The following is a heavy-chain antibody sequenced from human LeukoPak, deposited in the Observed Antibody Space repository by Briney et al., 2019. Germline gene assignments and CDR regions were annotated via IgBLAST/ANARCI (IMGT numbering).Heavy chain of an antibody. CDR1: GFTFSSYS. CDR3: ARGGFGYYDILTGYSNPFDY. Sequence: GGSLRLSCAASGFTFSSYSMIWVRQAPGKGLEWVSSISSSSSYIYYADSVKGRFTISRDNAKNSLYLQMNSLRAEDTAVYYCARGGFGYYDILTGYSNPFDYWGQGTLVTVSS. V-gene: IGHV3-21*04. CDR2: ISSSSSYI. D-gene: IGHD3-9*01. J-gene: IGHJ4*02.